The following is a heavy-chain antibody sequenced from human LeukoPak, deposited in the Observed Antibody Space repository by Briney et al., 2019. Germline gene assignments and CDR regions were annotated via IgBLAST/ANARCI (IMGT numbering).Heavy chain of an antibody. CDR3: ARAQTLYRGYDSNWFDP. D-gene: IGHD5-12*01. CDR2: ISSSSSYT. J-gene: IGHJ5*02. Sequence: PGGSLRLSCAASGFTFSDYYMSWIRQAPGKGLEWVSYISSSSSYTNYADSVKGRFTISRDNAKNSLYLQMNSLRAEDTAVYYCARAQTLYRGYDSNWFDPWGQGTLVTVSS. CDR1: GFTFSDYY. V-gene: IGHV3-11*06.